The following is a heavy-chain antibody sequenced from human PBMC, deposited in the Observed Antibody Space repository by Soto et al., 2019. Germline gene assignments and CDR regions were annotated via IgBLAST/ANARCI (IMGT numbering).Heavy chain of an antibody. V-gene: IGHV3-30*03. CDR3: ARAHYDLWSGTRDYFDY. CDR2: ISYDGSEK. CDR1: GFTFRNYA. Sequence: QVQLVESGGGVVQSGKSLRLSCAASGFTFRNYAMHWVRQAPGKGLEWVAVISYDGSEKFYAASVEGRFAISRDKSGNTVYLQMNNLRVEDTAVYYCARAHYDLWSGTRDYFDYWGQGALVTVSS. J-gene: IGHJ4*02. D-gene: IGHD3-3*01.